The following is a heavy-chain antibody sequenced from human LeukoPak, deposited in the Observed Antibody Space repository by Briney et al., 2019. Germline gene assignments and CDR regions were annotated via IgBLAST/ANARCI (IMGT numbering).Heavy chain of an antibody. V-gene: IGHV3-23*01. CDR3: AKGSGYDTDFDY. D-gene: IGHD3-9*01. CDR1: GFTFSTYV. Sequence: GGSLRLSCATSGFTFSTYVMSWVRQAPGKGLEWISGVSDTGDTYYADSVTGRFTISRDNSKNTLYLQMNSLTAEDTAVYYCAKGSGYDTDFDYWGQGTLVTVSS. J-gene: IGHJ4*02. CDR2: VSDTGDT.